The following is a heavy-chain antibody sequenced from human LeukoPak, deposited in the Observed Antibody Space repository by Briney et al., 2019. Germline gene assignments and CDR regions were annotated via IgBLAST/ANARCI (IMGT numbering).Heavy chain of an antibody. D-gene: IGHD3-10*01. V-gene: IGHV4-34*01. CDR1: GGSFSGYY. CDR2: INYSGST. J-gene: IGHJ5*02. Sequence: SETLSLTCAVYGGSFSGYYWSWIRQPPGKGLEWIGDINYSGSTNYNPSLKRRVTIPVDTSKNQFSLKLSSVTAADTAVYYCARRWGRFWGYQNNWFHPWGQGTVVPVSS. CDR3: ARRWGRFWGYQNNWFHP.